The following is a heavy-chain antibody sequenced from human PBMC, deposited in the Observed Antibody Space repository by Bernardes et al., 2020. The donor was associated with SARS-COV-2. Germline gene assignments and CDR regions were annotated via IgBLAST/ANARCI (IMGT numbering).Heavy chain of an antibody. V-gene: IGHV3-23*01. CDR3: AKESRADYYGSGTTFDY. Sequence: GGSLRLSRAASGFTFSSYAMSWVRQAPGKGLEWVSAISGSGGSTYYADSVKGRFTISRDNSKNTLYLQMNSLRAEDTAVYYCAKESRADYYGSGTTFDYWGQGTLVTVSS. CDR2: ISGSGGST. CDR1: GFTFSSYA. D-gene: IGHD3-10*01. J-gene: IGHJ4*02.